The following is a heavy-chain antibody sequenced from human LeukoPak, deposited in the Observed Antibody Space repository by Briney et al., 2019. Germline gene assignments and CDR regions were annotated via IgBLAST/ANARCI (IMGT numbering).Heavy chain of an antibody. D-gene: IGHD2-2*01. CDR3: ARRHRYCSSTSCYEGAFDI. Sequence: ASVKVSCKASGGTFSSYAISWVRQAPGQGLEWMGGIIPIFGTANYAQKFQGRVTITADESTSTAYTELSSLRSEDTAVYYCARRHRYCSSTSCYEGAFDIWGQGTMVTVSS. J-gene: IGHJ3*02. V-gene: IGHV1-69*01. CDR1: GGTFSSYA. CDR2: IIPIFGTA.